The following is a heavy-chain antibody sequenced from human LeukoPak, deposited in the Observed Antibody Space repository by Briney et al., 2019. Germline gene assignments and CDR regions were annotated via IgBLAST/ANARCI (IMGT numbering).Heavy chain of an antibody. V-gene: IGHV3-9*01. CDR2: ISYNSGDI. J-gene: IGHJ4*02. D-gene: IGHD1-26*01. Sequence: GGSLRLSCAASGFSFDDYAMYWVRPAPGKGLEWVSGISYNSGDIGYADSVKGRFTISRDNAKNSLYLHMTSLRPEDTALYYCARDVPRELLTYDYWGQGTLVTVSS. CDR3: ARDVPRELLTYDY. CDR1: GFSFDDYA.